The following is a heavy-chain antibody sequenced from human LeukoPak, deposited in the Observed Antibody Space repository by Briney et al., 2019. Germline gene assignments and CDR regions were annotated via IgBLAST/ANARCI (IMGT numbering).Heavy chain of an antibody. Sequence: SETLSLTCTVSGGSISSGSYYWSWIRQPAGKGPEWIGRIYTSGSTNYNPSLKSRVTISVDTSKNQFSLKLSSVTAADTAVYYRATTYYYDSSGYYYDNDYWGQGTLVTVSS. D-gene: IGHD3-22*01. CDR3: ATTYYYDSSGYYYDNDY. J-gene: IGHJ4*02. CDR2: IYTSGST. V-gene: IGHV4-61*02. CDR1: GGSISSGSYY.